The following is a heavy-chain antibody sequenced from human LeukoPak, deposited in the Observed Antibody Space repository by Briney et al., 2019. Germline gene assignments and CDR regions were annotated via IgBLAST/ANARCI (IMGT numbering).Heavy chain of an antibody. CDR1: GGSVSSGSYY. CDR3: ARDLTS. V-gene: IGHV4-61*01. Sequence: SETLSLTCTVSGGSVSSGSYYWSWIRQPPGKGLEWIGYIYYSGSTNYNPSPKSRVTISVDTSKNQFSLKLSSVTAADTAVYYCARDLTSWGQGTLVTVSS. J-gene: IGHJ5*02. D-gene: IGHD1-14*01. CDR2: IYYSGST.